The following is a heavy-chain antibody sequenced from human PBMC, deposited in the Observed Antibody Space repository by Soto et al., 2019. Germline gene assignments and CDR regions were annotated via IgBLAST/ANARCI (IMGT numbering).Heavy chain of an antibody. CDR1: GFSLSTSGVG. CDR3: SHRRGFRYFQH. V-gene: IGHV2-5*02. J-gene: IGHJ1*01. Sequence: QITLKESGPTLVKPTQTLTLTCTFSGFSLSTSGVGVGWIRQPPGKALEWLALISWDDDKRYSPTLKSRLTITKDTSKNQVVLTMTNMDPVDTATCYCSHRRGFRYFQHWGQGTLVTVSS. CDR2: ISWDDDK. D-gene: IGHD3-10*01.